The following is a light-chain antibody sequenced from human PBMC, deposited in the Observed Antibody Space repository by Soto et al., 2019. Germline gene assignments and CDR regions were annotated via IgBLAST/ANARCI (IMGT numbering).Light chain of an antibody. CDR3: QQYGSSPIT. V-gene: IGKV3-20*01. CDR2: VAS. CDR1: QSGSSNY. Sequence: EIVLTQSPGTLSLSPGERATLSCRASQSGSSNYLAWYQQKPGQAPRVLIYVASSRATGIPDRFSGSGSGTDFTLTISRLEPEDFAVYYCQQYGSSPITVGEGTRLEIK. J-gene: IGKJ5*01.